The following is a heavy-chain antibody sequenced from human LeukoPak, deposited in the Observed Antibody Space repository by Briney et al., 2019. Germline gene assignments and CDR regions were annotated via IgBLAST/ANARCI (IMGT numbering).Heavy chain of an antibody. V-gene: IGHV1-2*06. Sequence: ASVKVSCKASGYTYTGYYMHWVRQAPGQGLEWMGRINPNNGATNYAQKLQGRVTITGDTSISTAYMELSSLRSDDTAVYYCTRESGSYHGNDYWGQGTLVTVSS. J-gene: IGHJ4*02. CDR2: INPNNGAT. D-gene: IGHD1-26*01. CDR1: GYTYTGYY. CDR3: TRESGSYHGNDY.